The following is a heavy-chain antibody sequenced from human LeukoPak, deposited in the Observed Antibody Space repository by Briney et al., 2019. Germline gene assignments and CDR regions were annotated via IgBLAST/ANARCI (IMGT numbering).Heavy chain of an antibody. Sequence: SVTVSCTASGGTFSSYDISWVRQAPGQGLEWMGGIIPIFGTANYAQKFQGRVTITADESTSTAYMELSSLRSEDTAVYYCANRRRASRGYGMDVWGQGITVTVSS. CDR3: ANRRRASRGYGMDV. CDR2: IIPIFGTA. D-gene: IGHD1-1*01. CDR1: GGTFSSYD. J-gene: IGHJ6*02. V-gene: IGHV1-69*13.